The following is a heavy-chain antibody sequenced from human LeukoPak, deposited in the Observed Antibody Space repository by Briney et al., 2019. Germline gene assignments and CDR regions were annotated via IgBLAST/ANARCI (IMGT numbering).Heavy chain of an antibody. CDR1: GYTLTELS. CDR3: ATASPPSYGSGSYYLFDY. CDR2: FDPEDGET. D-gene: IGHD3-10*01. Sequence: ASVKVSCKVSGYTLTELSMHWARQAPGKGLEWMGGFDPEDGETIYAQKLQGRVTMTEDTSTDTAYMELSSLRSEDTAVYYCATASPPSYGSGSYYLFDYWGQGTLVTVSS. J-gene: IGHJ4*02. V-gene: IGHV1-24*01.